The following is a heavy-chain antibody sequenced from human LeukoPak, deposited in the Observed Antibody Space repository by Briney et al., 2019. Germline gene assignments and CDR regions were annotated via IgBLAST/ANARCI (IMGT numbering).Heavy chain of an antibody. CDR3: ARAGYSYGWFDP. CDR2: IYTGGTP. J-gene: IGHJ5*02. CDR1: GFTVSSNY. V-gene: IGHV3-53*01. D-gene: IGHD5-18*01. Sequence: PGGSLRLSCVASGFTVSSNYMTWVRQAPGKGLEWVSVIYTGGTPYYADSVKGRFTISRDNSKNTLYLQMNSLRAEDTAVYYCARAGYSYGWFDPWGQGTLVTVSS.